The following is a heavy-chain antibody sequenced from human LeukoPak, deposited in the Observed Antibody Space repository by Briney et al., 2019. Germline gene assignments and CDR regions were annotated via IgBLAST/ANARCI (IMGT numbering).Heavy chain of an antibody. D-gene: IGHD5-18*01. CDR1: GFTFSTYA. Sequence: GGSLRLSCAASGFTFSTYAMTWVRQAPGKGLEWVSAIIGSGARTYNEDSVKGRFTTYRDNSQNTLYLQMSSLRAEDTAVYYCAKDAGSTHGYASYFDYWGQGTLVTVSS. CDR3: AKDAGSTHGYASYFDY. J-gene: IGHJ4*02. V-gene: IGHV3-23*01. CDR2: IIGSGART.